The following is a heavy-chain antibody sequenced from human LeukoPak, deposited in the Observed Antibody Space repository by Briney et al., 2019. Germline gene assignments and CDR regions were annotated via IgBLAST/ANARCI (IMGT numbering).Heavy chain of an antibody. CDR2: ISAGGST. CDR3: AKRGQYYYGSSGYYYQD. D-gene: IGHD3-22*01. CDR1: GFTFSSYA. J-gene: IGHJ4*02. Sequence: GGSLRLSCAASGFTFSSYAMSWVRQAPGKGLEWVSAISAGGSTYYADSVKGRFTISRDNSRNTLYLQMNSLRAEDTGVYYCAKRGQYYYGSSGYYYQDWGQGTLVIVSS. V-gene: IGHV3-23*01.